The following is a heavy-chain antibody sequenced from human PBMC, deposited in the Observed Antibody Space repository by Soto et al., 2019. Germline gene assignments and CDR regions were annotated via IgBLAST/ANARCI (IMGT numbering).Heavy chain of an antibody. D-gene: IGHD4-17*01. V-gene: IGHV1-18*01. CDR1: GYTFTSYG. J-gene: IGHJ4*02. CDR2: ISAYKGST. Sequence: GASVKVSCKASGYTFTSYGISWVRQAPGQGLEWMGWISAYKGSTNYAQKLQGRVTMTTDTSTSTAYMELRSLRSDDTAVYYCARTTEGMWSDYWGQGTPVTVSS. CDR3: ARTTEGMWSDY.